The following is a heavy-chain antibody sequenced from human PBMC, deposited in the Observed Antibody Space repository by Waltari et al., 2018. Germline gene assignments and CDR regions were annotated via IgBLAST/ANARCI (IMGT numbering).Heavy chain of an antibody. CDR1: GYTFTSYD. CDR3: AREGVSFRGLGEEDDYGGNNWFDP. J-gene: IGHJ5*02. Sequence: QVQLVQSGAEVKKPGASVKVSCKASGYTFTSYDINWVRQATGQGLEWMGWSNPNSGNTGYAQKFKGRVTMTRNNSIRTAYMELRSLRSEYTAVYYCAREGVSFRGLGEEDDYGGNNWFDPWGQGTLVTVSS. D-gene: IGHD4-17*01. CDR2: SNPNSGNT. V-gene: IGHV1-8*01.